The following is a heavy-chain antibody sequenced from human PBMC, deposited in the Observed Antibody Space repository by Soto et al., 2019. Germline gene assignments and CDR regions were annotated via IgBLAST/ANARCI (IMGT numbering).Heavy chain of an antibody. CDR2: ISGSGGDT. J-gene: IGHJ1*01. CDR3: AKARGSSTPAPGSY. CDR1: EFTFSSYA. D-gene: IGHD2-2*01. Sequence: EVQLLESGGGWVKPGGSLRLSCAASEFTFSSYAMSWVRQAPGKGLGWVSVISGSGGDTYYADSVKGRFTISRDNSKNTLSLQMNSLRAEDTAVYYCAKARGSSTPAPGSYWGQGTLVTVSS. V-gene: IGHV3-23*01.